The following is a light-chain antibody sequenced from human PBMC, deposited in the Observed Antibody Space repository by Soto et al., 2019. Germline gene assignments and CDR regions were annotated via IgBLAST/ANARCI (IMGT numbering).Light chain of an antibody. CDR3: QQYDSSLYT. J-gene: IGKJ2*01. Sequence: EIVLTQSPGTLSLSPGERATLSCRASQSVSSTYVAWYQQKPGQAPRLLIYGASRRATGIPDRFSGSGSGTDFTLIISRLEPADLGVYYCQQYDSSLYTFGQGTKLEIK. V-gene: IGKV3-20*01. CDR2: GAS. CDR1: QSVSSTY.